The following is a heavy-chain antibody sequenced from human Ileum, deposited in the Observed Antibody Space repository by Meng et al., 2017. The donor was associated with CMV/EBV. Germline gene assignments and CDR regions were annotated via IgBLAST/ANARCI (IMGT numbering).Heavy chain of an antibody. CDR3: ARDRTVGPTPDGSLGA. D-gene: IGHD1-26*01. CDR1: GGSIRTNSDY. V-gene: IGHV4-39*07. J-gene: IGHJ4*02. CDR2: VHYTGTT. Sequence: QGQLQESGPGLVKPSETLSLTCTVSGGSIRTNSDYWGWVRQPPGKGLEWIATVHYTGTTYYNPSLKSPVIISIDTSKNQFSLRLTSVTAADTAVYYCARDRTVGPTPDGSLGAWGQGTLVTVSS.